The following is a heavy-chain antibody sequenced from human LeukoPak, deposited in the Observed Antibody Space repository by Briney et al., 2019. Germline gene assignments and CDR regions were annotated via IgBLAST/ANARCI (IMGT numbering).Heavy chain of an antibody. J-gene: IGHJ4*02. Sequence: GGSLRLSCAASGFTFSSYAMSWVRQAPGKGLEWVSAISDSGGSTYYADSVKGRFTISRDNSKNTLYLQMNSLRAEDTAVYYCAKAWGSSSSSYFDYWGQGTLVTVSS. CDR2: ISDSGGST. CDR1: GFTFSSYA. D-gene: IGHD6-6*01. CDR3: AKAWGSSSSSYFDY. V-gene: IGHV3-23*01.